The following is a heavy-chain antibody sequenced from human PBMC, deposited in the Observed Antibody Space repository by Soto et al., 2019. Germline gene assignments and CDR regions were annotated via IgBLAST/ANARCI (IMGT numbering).Heavy chain of an antibody. Sequence: SETLSLTCTVSGGSVSSGSYYWSWILQPPGKGLEWIGYIYYSGSTNYNPSLKSRVTISVDTSKNQFSLKLSPVTAADTAVYYCARAGYYHRSRYYYSWNYWGRGPLVSVSS. CDR1: GGSVSSGSYY. V-gene: IGHV4-61*01. J-gene: IGHJ4*02. D-gene: IGHD3-22*01. CDR3: ARAGYYHRSRYYYSWNY. CDR2: IYYSGST.